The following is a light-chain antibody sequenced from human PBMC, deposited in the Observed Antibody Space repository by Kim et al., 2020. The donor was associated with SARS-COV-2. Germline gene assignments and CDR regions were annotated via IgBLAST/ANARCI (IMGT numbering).Light chain of an antibody. CDR3: ATWDGSLSGWV. V-gene: IGLV1-47*01. J-gene: IGLJ3*02. CDR2: TDN. CDR1: TSNIGSNT. Sequence: QSVLTQPPSASGTPGQRVTISCSGSTSNIGSNTVYWYQQLPGTAPKLLIYTDNQRPSGVPDRFSGSKSGTSASLAISGLRSEDEADYYCATWDGSLSGWVFGGGTKVTVL.